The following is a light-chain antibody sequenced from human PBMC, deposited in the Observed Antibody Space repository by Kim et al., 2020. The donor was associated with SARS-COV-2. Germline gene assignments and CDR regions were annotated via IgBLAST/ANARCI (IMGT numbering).Light chain of an antibody. V-gene: IGLV6-57*03. CDR3: QSYDSSNQV. Sequence: GKAVTVSSTRTSSSIGSNYVQWYQQRPGSAPTTVIYEDNQRPSGVPDRFSGSIDSSSNSASLTISGLKTEDEADYYCQSYDSSNQVFGGGTQLTVL. CDR2: EDN. CDR1: SSSIGSNY. J-gene: IGLJ3*02.